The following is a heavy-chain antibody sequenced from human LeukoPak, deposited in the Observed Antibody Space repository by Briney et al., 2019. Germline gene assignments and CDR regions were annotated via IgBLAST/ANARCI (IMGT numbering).Heavy chain of an antibody. CDR3: AREEDTAMVPFDY. J-gene: IGHJ4*02. CDR2: INPNSGGT. Sequence: ASVKVSCKASVYTFTGYYMHWVRQAPGQGLEWMGWINPNSGGTNYAQKFQGRVTMTRDTSISTAYMELSRLRSDDTAVYYCAREEDTAMVPFDYWGQGTLVTVSS. V-gene: IGHV1-2*02. CDR1: VYTFTGYY. D-gene: IGHD5-18*01.